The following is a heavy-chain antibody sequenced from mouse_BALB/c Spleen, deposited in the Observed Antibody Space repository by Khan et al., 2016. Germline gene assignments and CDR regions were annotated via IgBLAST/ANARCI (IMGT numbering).Heavy chain of an antibody. V-gene: IGHV14-3*02. J-gene: IGHJ4*01. Sequence: VRLQQSGAELVKPGASVKLSCTASGFNIKDTYMHWVKQRPEQGLEWIGRIDPANGNTKYDPKFQGKATITADTSSNTVYLQLSSLTSEDTAVYYCARARPYYAMDYWGQGTSVTVSS. CDR1: GFNIKDTY. CDR2: IDPANGNT. CDR3: ARARPYYAMDY.